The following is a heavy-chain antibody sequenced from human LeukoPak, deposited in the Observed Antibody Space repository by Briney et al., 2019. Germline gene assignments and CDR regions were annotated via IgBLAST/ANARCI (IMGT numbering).Heavy chain of an antibody. V-gene: IGHV3-33*01. Sequence: GGSLRLSCAASGFTFSSHGMHWIRQAPGKGLELVAVVWSDGSNKYYADSVKGRFTISRDNSKDTLYLQMDSLRAEDTAVYYCARWGPGKVDDYWGQGTLVTVSS. CDR3: ARWGPGKVDDY. J-gene: IGHJ4*02. CDR2: VWSDGSNK. CDR1: GFTFSSHG. D-gene: IGHD4-23*01.